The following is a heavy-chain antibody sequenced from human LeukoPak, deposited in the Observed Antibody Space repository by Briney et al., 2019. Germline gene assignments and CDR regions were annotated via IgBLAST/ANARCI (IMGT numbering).Heavy chain of an antibody. Sequence: SVKVSSKASGGTFSSYAISWVRQAPGQGLEWTGGIIPIFGTANYAQKFQGRVTITTDESTSTAYMELSSLRSEDTAVYYCAREAGGSYFNYFDYWGQGTLVTVSS. CDR2: IIPIFGTA. CDR3: AREAGGSYFNYFDY. J-gene: IGHJ4*02. V-gene: IGHV1-69*05. CDR1: GGTFSSYA. D-gene: IGHD1-26*01.